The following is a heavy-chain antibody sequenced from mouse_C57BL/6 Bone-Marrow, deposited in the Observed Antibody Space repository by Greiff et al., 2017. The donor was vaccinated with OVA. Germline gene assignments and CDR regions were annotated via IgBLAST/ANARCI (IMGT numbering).Heavy chain of an antibody. CDR3: ARYRGYYGD. V-gene: IGHV7-3*01. CDR2: IRNKANGYTT. Sequence: EVQVVESGGGLVQPGGSLSLSCAASGFTFTDYYMSWVRQPPGKALEWLGFIRNKANGYTTEYSASVKGRFTISRDNSQSILYLQMNALRAEDSATYYCARYRGYYGDWGQGTTLTVSS. D-gene: IGHD1-1*01. CDR1: GFTFTDYY. J-gene: IGHJ2*01.